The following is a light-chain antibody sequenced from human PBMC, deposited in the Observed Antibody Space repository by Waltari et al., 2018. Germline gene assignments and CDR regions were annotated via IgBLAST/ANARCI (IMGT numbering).Light chain of an antibody. CDR2: DDS. CDR1: NIGRKT. CDR3: QVWDSSNDHVV. Sequence: SYVLTQPPSVSVAPGKTASITCGGDNIGRKTVHWYQQRPGQDPVLVVFDDSDRPSGIHERCSGSNSGNTATLTISRVEAGDEADYSCQVWDSSNDHVVFGGWTKLTVL. J-gene: IGLJ3*02. V-gene: IGLV3-21*03.